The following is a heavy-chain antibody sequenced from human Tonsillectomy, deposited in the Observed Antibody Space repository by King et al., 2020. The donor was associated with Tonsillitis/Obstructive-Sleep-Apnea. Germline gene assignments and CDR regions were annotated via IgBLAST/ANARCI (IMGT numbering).Heavy chain of an antibody. CDR3: ARDRTPYDILTGPDS. CDR2: ISYEGSNK. CDR1: GFIFSTYA. V-gene: IGHV3-30*04. J-gene: IGHJ4*02. D-gene: IGHD3-9*01. Sequence: VQLVESGGGVVQPGRSLRLSCAASGFIFSTYAINWVRQAPGKGLEWVAVISYEGSNKYYADSVKGRFTISRENSKNTLYLQMNSLRTEDTAVYYCARDRTPYDILTGPDSWGQGTLVTVSS.